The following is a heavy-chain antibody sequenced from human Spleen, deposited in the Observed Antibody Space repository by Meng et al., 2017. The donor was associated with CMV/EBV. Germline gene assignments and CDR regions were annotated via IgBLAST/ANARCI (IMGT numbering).Heavy chain of an antibody. CDR2: IYYTGST. D-gene: IGHD5-12*01. CDR3: ARASWDYSGRYYFDY. Sequence: SETLSLTCTVSGGSVSSGSYYWSWIRQPPGKGLEWIGYIYYTGSTNYNPSLKSRVTISADTSKNQFSLKLSSVTAADTAVYYCARASWDYSGRYYFDYWGQGTLVTVSS. V-gene: IGHV4-61*01. CDR1: GGSVSSGSYY. J-gene: IGHJ4*02.